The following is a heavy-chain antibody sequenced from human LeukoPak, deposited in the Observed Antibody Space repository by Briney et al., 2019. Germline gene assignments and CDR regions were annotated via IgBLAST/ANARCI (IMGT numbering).Heavy chain of an antibody. D-gene: IGHD3-22*01. Sequence: SETLSLTCTVSGGSISSYYWSWIRQPPGKGLEWIGYIYYSGGTNYNPSLKSRVTISVDTSKNQFSLKLTSVTAADTAVYYCAAGGYYDSSGTDYWGQGTLVTVSS. CDR3: AAGGYYDSSGTDY. J-gene: IGHJ4*02. V-gene: IGHV4-59*03. CDR2: IYYSGGT. CDR1: GGSISSYY.